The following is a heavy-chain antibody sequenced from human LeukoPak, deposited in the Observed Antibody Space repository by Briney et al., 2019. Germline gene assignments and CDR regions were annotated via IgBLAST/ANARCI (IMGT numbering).Heavy chain of an antibody. V-gene: IGHV4-59*12. Sequence: SETLSLTCTVSGGSISSYYWSWVRQPPGKGLEWIGYIYYSGSTNYNPSLKSRVTISVDTSKNQFSLKLSSVTAADTAVYYCARRRYCSSTSCYRSWIFDYWGQGTLVTVSS. CDR2: IYYSGST. CDR1: GGSISSYY. CDR3: ARRRYCSSTSCYRSWIFDY. J-gene: IGHJ4*02. D-gene: IGHD2-2*02.